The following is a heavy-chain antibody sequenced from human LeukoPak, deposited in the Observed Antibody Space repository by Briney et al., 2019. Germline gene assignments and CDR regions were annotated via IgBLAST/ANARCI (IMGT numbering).Heavy chain of an antibody. CDR1: GFTFSSYG. CDR2: IWYDGSNK. D-gene: IGHD3-3*01. CDR3: ARGLLRFLEWSDSPYFDY. Sequence: GGCLRLSCAASGFTFSSYGMHWVRQAPGKGLEWVAVIWYDGSNKYYADSVKGRFTISRDNSKNTLYLQMNSLKAEDTAVYYCARGLLRFLEWSDSPYFDYWGQGNLVTVSS. J-gene: IGHJ4*02. V-gene: IGHV3-33*01.